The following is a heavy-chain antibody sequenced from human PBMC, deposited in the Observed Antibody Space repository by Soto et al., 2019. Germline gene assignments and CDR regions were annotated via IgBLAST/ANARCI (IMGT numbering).Heavy chain of an antibody. V-gene: IGHV6-1*01. CDR3: AREFPTTVTTFDAFDI. D-gene: IGHD4-17*01. CDR2: TYYRSKWYN. Sequence: SETLSLTCAISGDSVSSNSAAWNWIRQSPSRGLEWLGRTYYRSKWYNDYAVSVKSRITINPDTSKNQFSLQLNSVTPEDTAVYYCAREFPTTVTTFDAFDIWGQGTMVTVSS. CDR1: GDSVSSNSAA. J-gene: IGHJ3*02.